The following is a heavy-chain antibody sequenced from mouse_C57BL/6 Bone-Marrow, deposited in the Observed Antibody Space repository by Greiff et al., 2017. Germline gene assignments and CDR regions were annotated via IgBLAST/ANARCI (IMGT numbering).Heavy chain of an antibody. D-gene: IGHD3-3*01. Sequence: EVKLVESGGDLVKPGGSLKLSCAASGFTFSSYGMSWVRQTPDKRLEWVATISSGGSYTYYPDSVKGRFTISRDNAKNTLYLQMSSLKSGDTAMYYCARLGGGYWGQGTTLTVSS. J-gene: IGHJ2*01. CDR2: ISSGGSYT. CDR1: GFTFSSYG. CDR3: ARLGGGY. V-gene: IGHV5-6*01.